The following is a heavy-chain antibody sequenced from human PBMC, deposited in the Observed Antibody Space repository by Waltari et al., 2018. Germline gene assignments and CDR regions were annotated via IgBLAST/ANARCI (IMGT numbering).Heavy chain of an antibody. CDR2: FVVGSGNT. V-gene: IGHV1-58*02. J-gene: IGHJ2*01. CDR3: AADPGSGAYFDL. CDR1: GFTFTSSA. Sequence: QMQLVQSGPEVKKPGTSVKVSRKASGFTFTSSAIQWVRQARGQRLEWIGWFVVGSGNTNYAQKFQERVTITRDMSTSTAYMELSSLRSEDTAVYYCAADPGSGAYFDLWGRGTLVTVSS.